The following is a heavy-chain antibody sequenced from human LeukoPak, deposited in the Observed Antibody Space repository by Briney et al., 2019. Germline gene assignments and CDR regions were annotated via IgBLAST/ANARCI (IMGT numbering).Heavy chain of an antibody. CDR1: GFTFSDYY. CDR3: ARDLGYDILTGYHIPYYFDY. D-gene: IGHD3-9*01. V-gene: IGHV3-11*01. CDR2: ISSSGSTI. J-gene: IGHJ4*02. Sequence: PGGSLRLSCAASGFTFSDYYMSWIRQAPGQGLEWVSYISSSGSTIYYADSVKGRFTISRDNAKNSLYLQMNSLRAEDTAVYYCARDLGYDILTGYHIPYYFDYWGQGTLVTVSS.